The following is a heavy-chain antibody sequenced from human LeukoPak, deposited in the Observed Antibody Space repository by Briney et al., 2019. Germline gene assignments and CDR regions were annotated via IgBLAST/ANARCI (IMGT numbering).Heavy chain of an antibody. CDR1: GYTFTGYY. D-gene: IGHD3-22*01. Sequence: ASVKASCKASGYTFTGYYMHWVRQAPGQGLEWMGWINPNSGGTNYAQKLQGRVTMTTDTSTSTAYMELRSLRSDDTAVYYCAREYLGDYDSSGYPGYWGQGTLVTVSS. CDR2: INPNSGGT. V-gene: IGHV1-2*02. CDR3: AREYLGDYDSSGYPGY. J-gene: IGHJ4*02.